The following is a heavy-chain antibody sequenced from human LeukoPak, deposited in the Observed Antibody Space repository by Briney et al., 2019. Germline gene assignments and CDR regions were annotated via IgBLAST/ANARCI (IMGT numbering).Heavy chain of an antibody. CDR1: GYTFTSYY. Sequence: GASVKVSCKASGYTFTSYYMHWVRQAPGQGLEWMGIINPSGGSTSYAQKFQGRVTMTRDTSTSTVYMELSSLRSEDTAVYYCARGQGITRVRGAHKNYYYGMDVWGQGTTVTVSS. D-gene: IGHD3-10*01. CDR3: ARGQGITRVRGAHKNYYYGMDV. V-gene: IGHV1-46*01. CDR2: INPSGGST. J-gene: IGHJ6*02.